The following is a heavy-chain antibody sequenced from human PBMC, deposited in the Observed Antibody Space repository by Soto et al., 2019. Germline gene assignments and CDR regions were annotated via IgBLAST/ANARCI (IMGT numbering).Heavy chain of an antibody. CDR3: ARGDRGRESHP. J-gene: IGHJ5*02. Sequence: QVQLQQWGAGLLKPSETLSLTCAVYGGSFSGYYWTWIRQPPGKGLEWIGEINHRGSTNYNPSLKSRVTISVATSKNQFSLRLSSVSAADTAVYYCARGDRGRESHPWGQGTLVTVSS. CDR2: INHRGST. V-gene: IGHV4-34*01. CDR1: GGSFSGYY.